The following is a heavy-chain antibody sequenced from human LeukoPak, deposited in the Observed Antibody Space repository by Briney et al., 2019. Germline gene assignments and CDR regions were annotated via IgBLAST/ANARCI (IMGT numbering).Heavy chain of an antibody. CDR2: IWYDGSKK. Sequence: GGSLRLSCAASGFIFSNYGMQWVRQAPGKGLEWVAVIWYDGSKKYYADSVKGRFTISRDDSKNTLYLQMNSLRAEDTAVYYCARDYCGTTTCLDNWGQGTLVTVSS. CDR3: ARDYCGTTTCLDN. J-gene: IGHJ4*02. CDR1: GFIFSNYG. D-gene: IGHD2-2*01. V-gene: IGHV3-33*01.